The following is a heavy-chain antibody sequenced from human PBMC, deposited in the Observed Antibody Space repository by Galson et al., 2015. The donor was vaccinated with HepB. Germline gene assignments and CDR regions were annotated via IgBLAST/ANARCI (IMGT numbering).Heavy chain of an antibody. J-gene: IGHJ4*02. CDR3: ARGGHCGGGTCYSDYFDY. V-gene: IGHV3-72*01. Sequence: SLRLSCAASGFTFCDHYMDWLRQAPGKGLEWLGRSRNRANGYRTEYAAPVKDRFTVSRDDSRDSLYLQMNSLQTEDTAVYYCARGGHCGGGTCYSDYFDYWGRGALVTVSS. CDR2: SRNRANGYRT. D-gene: IGHD2-15*01. CDR1: GFTFCDHY.